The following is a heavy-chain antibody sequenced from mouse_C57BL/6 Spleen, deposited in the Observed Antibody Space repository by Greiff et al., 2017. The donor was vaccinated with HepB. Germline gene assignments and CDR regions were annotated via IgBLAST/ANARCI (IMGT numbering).Heavy chain of an antibody. CDR3: ARSTDYDDYAMDY. V-gene: IGHV1-54*01. J-gene: IGHJ4*01. CDR1: GYAFTNYL. CDR2: INPGSGGT. D-gene: IGHD2-4*01. Sequence: QVQLQQSGAELVRPGTSVKVSCKASGYAFTNYLIEWVKQRPGQGLEWIGVINPGSGGTNYNEKFKGKATLTADKSSSTAYMQLSSLTSEDSAVYFCARSTDYDDYAMDYWGQGTSVTVSS.